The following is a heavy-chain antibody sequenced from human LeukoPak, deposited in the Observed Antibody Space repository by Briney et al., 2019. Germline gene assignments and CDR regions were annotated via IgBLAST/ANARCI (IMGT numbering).Heavy chain of an antibody. D-gene: IGHD6-13*01. J-gene: IGHJ5*02. CDR3: AKDRYSSSWSEDWFDP. Sequence: GGSLRLSCAASGLTFSSYAMHWVRQAPGKGLEWVAVISYDGSNKYYADSVKGRFTISRDNSKNTLYLQMNSLRPEDTAVYYCAKDRYSSSWSEDWFDPWGQGTLVTVSS. CDR2: ISYDGSNK. V-gene: IGHV3-30*04. CDR1: GLTFSSYA.